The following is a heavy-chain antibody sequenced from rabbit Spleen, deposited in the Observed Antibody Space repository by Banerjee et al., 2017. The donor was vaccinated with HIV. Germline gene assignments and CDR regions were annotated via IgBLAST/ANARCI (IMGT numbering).Heavy chain of an antibody. Sequence: QEQLVESGGGLVQPEGSLTLTCTASGFSFSGSYWICWVRQAPGKGLEWIACIDGGSSGDTHYASWAKGRFTISKTSSTTVTLQMTSLTAADTATYFCARDTASSFSSYGMDLWGQGTLVPS. CDR3: ARDTASSFSSYGMDL. V-gene: IGHV1S45*01. CDR1: GFSFSGSYW. D-gene: IGHD8-1*01. J-gene: IGHJ6*01. CDR2: IDGGSSGDT.